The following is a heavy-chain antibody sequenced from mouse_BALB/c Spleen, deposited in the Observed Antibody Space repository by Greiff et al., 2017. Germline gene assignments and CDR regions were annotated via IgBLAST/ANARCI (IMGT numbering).Heavy chain of an antibody. CDR1: GFSLTSYG. V-gene: IGHV2-5-1*01. Sequence: VKLMESGPSLVQPSQSLSITCTVSGFSLTSYGVHWVRQSPGKGLEWLGVIWRGGSTDYNAAFMSRLSITKDNSKSQVFFKMNSLQADDTAIYYCAKRDYYGSSYGFAYWGQGTLVTVSA. J-gene: IGHJ3*01. CDR2: IWRGGST. D-gene: IGHD1-1*01. CDR3: AKRDYYGSSYGFAY.